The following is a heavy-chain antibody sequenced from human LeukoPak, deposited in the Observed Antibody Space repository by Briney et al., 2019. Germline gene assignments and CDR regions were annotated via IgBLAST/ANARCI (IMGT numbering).Heavy chain of an antibody. CDR2: INHSGST. Sequence: SETLSLTCAVYGGSFSGYYWSWIRQPPGKGLEWIGEINHSGSTNYNPSLKNRVTISVDTSKNQFSLKLSSVTAADTAVYYCASRSPHYYFDYWGQGTLVTVSS. J-gene: IGHJ4*02. CDR3: ASRSPHYYFDY. CDR1: GGSFSGYY. V-gene: IGHV4-34*01.